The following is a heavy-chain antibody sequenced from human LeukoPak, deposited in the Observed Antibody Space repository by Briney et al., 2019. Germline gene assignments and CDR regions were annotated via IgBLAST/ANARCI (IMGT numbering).Heavy chain of an antibody. J-gene: IGHJ4*02. D-gene: IGHD3-10*01. CDR1: GESLNSYY. Sequence: SETLSLTCAVYGESLNSYYWSWVRQPPGEGLEWIGEIYESGTTKYNPSLKSRVAISMVPSKQQFSLRLSPVTAADTAVYYCARGGRDYGSGSYGYWGQGTLVTVSS. CDR2: IYESGTT. V-gene: IGHV4-34*01. CDR3: ARGGRDYGSGSYGY.